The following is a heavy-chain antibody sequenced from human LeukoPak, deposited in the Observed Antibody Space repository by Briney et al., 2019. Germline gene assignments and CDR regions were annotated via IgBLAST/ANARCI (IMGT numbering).Heavy chain of an antibody. CDR2: INPNSGGT. CDR1: GYTFTGYY. Sequence: ASVKVSCKASGYTFTGYYMHWVRQAPGQGLEWMGWINPNSGGTNYAQKFRGRVTMTRDTSISTAYMELSRLRSDDTAVYYCARVAVAGARVGTYYFDYWGQGTLVTVSS. V-gene: IGHV1-2*02. J-gene: IGHJ4*02. D-gene: IGHD6-19*01. CDR3: ARVAVAGARVGTYYFDY.